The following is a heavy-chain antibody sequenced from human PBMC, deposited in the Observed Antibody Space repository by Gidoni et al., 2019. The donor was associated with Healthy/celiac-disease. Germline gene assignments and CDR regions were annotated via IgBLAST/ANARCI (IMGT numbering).Heavy chain of an antibody. CDR2: ISGRGGRT. CDR3: AKDLVVVAATPDY. CDR1: GFHFSSYA. J-gene: IGHJ4*02. V-gene: IGHV3-23*01. D-gene: IGHD2-15*01. Sequence: VQLLKSGGGSVPPGGSLCLSCAASGFHFSSYALSWIRQAPGKGLEWVSAISGRGGRTYYADSVKGRFTSSRDQSKNTLFLQMNSLRAEDTAVYYCAKDLVVVAATPDYWGQGTLVTVSS.